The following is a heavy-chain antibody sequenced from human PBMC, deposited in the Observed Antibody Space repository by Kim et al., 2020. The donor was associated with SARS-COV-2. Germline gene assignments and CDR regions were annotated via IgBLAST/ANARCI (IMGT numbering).Heavy chain of an antibody. CDR3: ASYTVEVGFDP. CDR2: T. J-gene: IGHJ5*02. V-gene: IGHV4-30-2*05. Sequence: TYYNPSLKSRVTISVDTSKNQFSLKLSSVTAADTAVYYCASYTVEVGFDPWGQGTLVTVSS. D-gene: IGHD4-17*01.